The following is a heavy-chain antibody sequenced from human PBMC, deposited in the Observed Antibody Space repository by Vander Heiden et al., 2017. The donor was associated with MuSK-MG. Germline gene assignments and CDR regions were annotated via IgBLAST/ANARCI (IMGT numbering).Heavy chain of an antibody. CDR3: AREPPSYSSSWFPPTYYYYYGMDV. D-gene: IGHD6-13*01. CDR2: IIPILGIA. CDR1: GGTFSSHA. J-gene: IGHJ6*02. V-gene: IGHV1-69*04. Sequence: QVQLVQSGAEVKKPGSSVKVPCKASGGTFSSHAIRWVRQAPGQGLEWMGRIIPILGIANYAQKFQGRVTITADKSTSTAYMELSSLRSEDTAVYYCAREPPSYSSSWFPPTYYYYYGMDVWGQGTTVTVSS.